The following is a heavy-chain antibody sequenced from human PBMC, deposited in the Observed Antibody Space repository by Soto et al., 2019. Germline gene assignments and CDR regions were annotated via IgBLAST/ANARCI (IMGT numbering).Heavy chain of an antibody. CDR3: ARGSRITPFIAAAGQDY. CDR1: GYTFTSYG. V-gene: IGHV1-18*01. J-gene: IGHJ4*02. D-gene: IGHD6-13*01. CDR2: ISAYNGNT. Sequence: ASVKVSCKASGYTFTSYGISWVRQAPGQGLEWMGWISAYNGNTNYAQKLQGRVTMTTDTSTSTAYMELRSLRSDDTAVYYCARGSRITPFIAAAGQDYWGQGTLVTVSS.